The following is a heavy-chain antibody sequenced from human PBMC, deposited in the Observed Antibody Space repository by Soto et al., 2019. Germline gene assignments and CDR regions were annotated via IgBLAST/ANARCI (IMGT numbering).Heavy chain of an antibody. J-gene: IGHJ6*02. CDR1: GFSFSDYG. Sequence: QVQLVESGGGVVQPGTSLRLSCEASGFSFSDYGMHWVRQAPGKGLEWVAVIWFEGSNKYYAESVQGRFTISRDNSKNPVGRQMARLRTDDTAVYFCARRRSTVATACFYPVLDVWGQGTTVPVSS. D-gene: IGHD4-17*01. CDR2: IWFEGSNK. V-gene: IGHV3-33*01. CDR3: ARRRSTVATACFYPVLDV.